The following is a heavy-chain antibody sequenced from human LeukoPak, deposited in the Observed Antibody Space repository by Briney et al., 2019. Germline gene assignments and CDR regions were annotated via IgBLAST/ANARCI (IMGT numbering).Heavy chain of an antibody. V-gene: IGHV3-21*01. CDR1: GFTFSRYS. J-gene: IGHJ4*02. Sequence: GGSLRLSCAASGFTFSRYSLDGVRQAPGKGLEWVSSIGTSSSTHIYYADSEKDRFTISRVNAKNSLSLKMNSLRGEDTAVYYCAREGPVDCSSNSCYADFWGQGTLVTVSS. CDR2: IGTSSSTHI. D-gene: IGHD2-2*01. CDR3: AREGPVDCSSNSCYADF.